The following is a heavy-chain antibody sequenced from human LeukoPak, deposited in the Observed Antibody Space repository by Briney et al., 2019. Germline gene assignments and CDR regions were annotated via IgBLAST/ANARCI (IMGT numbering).Heavy chain of an antibody. J-gene: IGHJ6*03. V-gene: IGHV4-39*07. Sequence: SETLSLTCTVSGGSISSSGYYWGWIRQPPGKGLEWIGSIYHSGSTYYNPSLKSRVTISVDTSKNQFSLKLSSVTAADTAVYYCARGGQRFGDYYYYMDVWGKGTTVTVSS. D-gene: IGHD3-10*01. CDR2: IYHSGST. CDR3: ARGGQRFGDYYYYMDV. CDR1: GGSISSSGYY.